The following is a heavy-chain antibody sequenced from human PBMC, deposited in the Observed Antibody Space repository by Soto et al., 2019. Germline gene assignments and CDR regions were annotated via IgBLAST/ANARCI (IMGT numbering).Heavy chain of an antibody. J-gene: IGHJ4*02. CDR2: INLNSGGT. CDR3: ARGGGSGYHYE. Sequence: ASVKVSCKASGYTFTDYYMHWVRQAPGQGLEWVGWINLNSGGTKSAQRFQGRVTMTRDTSISTAYMELSSLESDDTAVYYCARGGGSGYHYEWGQGTLVTVSS. D-gene: IGHD3-22*01. V-gene: IGHV1-2*02. CDR1: GYTFTDYY.